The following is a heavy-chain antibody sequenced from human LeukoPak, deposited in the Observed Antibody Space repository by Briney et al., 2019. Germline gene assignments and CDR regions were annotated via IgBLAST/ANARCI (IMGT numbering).Heavy chain of an antibody. D-gene: IGHD3-22*01. V-gene: IGHV4-4*07. J-gene: IGHJ3*02. CDR1: GGSISSYY. CDR2: IYTSGST. CDR3: ARHQPFRYDSSGLDAFDI. Sequence: SETLSLTCTVSGGSISSYYWSWIRQPAGKGLEWIGRIYTSGSTNYNPSLKSRVTMSVDTSKNQFSLKLSSVTAADTAVYYCARHQPFRYDSSGLDAFDIWGQGTMVTVSS.